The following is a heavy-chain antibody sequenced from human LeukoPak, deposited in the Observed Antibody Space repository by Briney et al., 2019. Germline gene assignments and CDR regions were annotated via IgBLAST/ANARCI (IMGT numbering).Heavy chain of an antibody. D-gene: IGHD5-12*01. CDR1: LYTFTSYY. CDR3: ARLGGYDPDFDY. J-gene: IGHJ4*02. CDR2: INTSGGSK. Sequence: SVHVSCMSSLYTFTSYYMHWLRQAPAQGLDWMGIINTSGGSKSYAKKFQGRVTMTRDMSTSTVYMEMSSLRSEEKAVYYCARLGGYDPDFDYWGQGTLVTVSS. V-gene: IGHV1-46*01.